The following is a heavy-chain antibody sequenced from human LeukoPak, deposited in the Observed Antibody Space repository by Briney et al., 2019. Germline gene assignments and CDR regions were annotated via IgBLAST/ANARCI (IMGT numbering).Heavy chain of an antibody. Sequence: GASVKVSCKASGYTFTSYGISWVRRAPGQGLEWMGWISAYNGNTNYAQKLQGRVTMTTDTSTSKAYMELRSLRSDDTAVYYCARGGPIAAASPPDYWGQGTLVTVSS. CDR3: ARGGPIAAASPPDY. J-gene: IGHJ4*02. CDR1: GYTFTSYG. D-gene: IGHD6-13*01. CDR2: ISAYNGNT. V-gene: IGHV1-18*01.